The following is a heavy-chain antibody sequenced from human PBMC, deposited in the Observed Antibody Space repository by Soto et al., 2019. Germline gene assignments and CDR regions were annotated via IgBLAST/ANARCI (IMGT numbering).Heavy chain of an antibody. CDR1: GFTFSSYA. D-gene: IGHD6-19*01. J-gene: IGHJ4*02. Sequence: PGGSLRLSCAASGFTFSSYAMSWVRQAPGGGLEWVASITDSGYTASYAETVEGRFTVSRDNSKNKLHLQMNDLRAEDTATYYCAKNGQWLATPPEAWGQGTLVTVSS. V-gene: IGHV3-23*01. CDR2: ITDSGYTA. CDR3: AKNGQWLATPPEA.